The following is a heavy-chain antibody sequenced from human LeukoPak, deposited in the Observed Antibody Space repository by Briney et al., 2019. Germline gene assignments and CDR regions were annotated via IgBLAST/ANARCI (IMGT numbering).Heavy chain of an antibody. D-gene: IGHD3-10*01. CDR2: IWYDGSNK. CDR1: GFTFSSYG. V-gene: IGHV3-33*01. Sequence: GGSLRLSCAASGFTFSSYGMHWVRQAPGTGLEWVAVIWYDGSNKYYADSVKGRFTISRDNSKNTLYLQMNSLRAEDTAVYYCAREPHYYGSGPFDYWGQGTLVTVSS. J-gene: IGHJ4*02. CDR3: AREPHYYGSGPFDY.